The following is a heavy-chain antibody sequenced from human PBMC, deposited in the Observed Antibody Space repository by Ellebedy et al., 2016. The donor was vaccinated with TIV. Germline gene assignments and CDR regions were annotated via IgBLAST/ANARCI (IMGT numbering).Heavy chain of an antibody. CDR3: ARRGSYGDYAVQINSWFDT. J-gene: IGHJ5*02. Sequence: PGGSLRLSCAASGFSFRSYWMSRVRQAPGKGLEWVANIYQDGSDQYYVDSVKGRFTISRDNANKSIFLQMNNLRVEDTAVYYCARRGSYGDYAVQINSWFDTWGRGTLVTVSP. D-gene: IGHD4-17*01. CDR2: IYQDGSDQ. CDR1: GFSFRSYW. V-gene: IGHV3-7*01.